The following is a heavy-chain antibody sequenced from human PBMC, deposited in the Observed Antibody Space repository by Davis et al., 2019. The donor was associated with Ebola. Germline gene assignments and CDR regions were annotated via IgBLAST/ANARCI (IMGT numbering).Heavy chain of an antibody. D-gene: IGHD2-15*01. CDR3: ARGQVVVAVYDS. CDR1: GESFSGYD. CDR2: INHSGSA. J-gene: IGHJ4*02. V-gene: IGHV4-34*01. Sequence: PSETPSLTCAVYGESFSGYDWSWVRQPPGKGLEWIGEINHSGSANYKSSLKSRITISADTSKKQFYLKLSSVTAADTGVYYCARGQVVVAVYDSWGQGTLVTVSS.